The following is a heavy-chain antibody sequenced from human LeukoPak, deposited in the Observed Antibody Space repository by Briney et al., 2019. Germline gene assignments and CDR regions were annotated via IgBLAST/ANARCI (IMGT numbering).Heavy chain of an antibody. CDR2: ITNSGAM. V-gene: IGHV3-48*01. D-gene: IGHD2-15*01. J-gene: IGHJ5*02. Sequence: GGSLRLSCVASGFTFSSYAMIWVRLAPGKGLQYVSHITNSGAMYYADSVRDRFSIYRGNAKNSVYLQMNSLTADDTSIYYCARRASGAPESWGRGTLVTVSS. CDR3: ARRASGAPES. CDR1: GFTFSSYA.